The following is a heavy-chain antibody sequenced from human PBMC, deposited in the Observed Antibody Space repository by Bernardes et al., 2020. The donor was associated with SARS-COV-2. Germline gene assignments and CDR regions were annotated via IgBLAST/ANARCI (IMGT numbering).Heavy chain of an antibody. CDR3: ANIPATIIGIGSTDDY. CDR1: GFPFSDYA. D-gene: IGHD3-22*01. J-gene: IGHJ4*02. V-gene: IGHV3-23*01. Sequence: GGSLRLSCVVSGFPFSDYAMTWVRQAPGKGLEWVASISGSARGTHYAESVKGRFTISRDNSKNTVDLQMSSLRADDTAIYYCANIPATIIGIGSTDDYWGQGTLVTVSS. CDR2: ISGSARGT.